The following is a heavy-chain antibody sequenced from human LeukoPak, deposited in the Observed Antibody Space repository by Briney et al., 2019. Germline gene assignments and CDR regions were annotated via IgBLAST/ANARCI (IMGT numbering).Heavy chain of an antibody. CDR1: GGSISSGGYY. CDR3: ARENSGSYREFDY. CDR2: IYSSGST. J-gene: IGHJ4*02. D-gene: IGHD1-26*01. Sequence: PSETLSLTCTVSGGSISSGGYYWIWIRQHPGKGLEWIGYIYSSGSTYYNASLKSRVTMSVDTSKNQFSLKLSSVTAADTAVFYCARENSGSYREFDYWGQGTLVTVSS. V-gene: IGHV4-31*03.